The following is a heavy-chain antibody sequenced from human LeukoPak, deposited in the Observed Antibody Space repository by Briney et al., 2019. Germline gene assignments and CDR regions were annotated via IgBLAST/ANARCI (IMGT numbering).Heavy chain of an antibody. D-gene: IGHD2-15*01. CDR2: ISYDGSVK. CDR1: GFTFSSYA. J-gene: IGHJ3*02. CDR3: AKVGCSGGNCYAAFDI. V-gene: IGHV3-30*18. Sequence: PGGSLRLSCAASGFTFSSYAMRWVRQAPGKGLEWVAVISYDGSVKFYADSVKGRFTISRDNSKNTLYLQMNSLRAEDTSVYYCAKVGCSGGNCYAAFDIWGQGTMVTVSS.